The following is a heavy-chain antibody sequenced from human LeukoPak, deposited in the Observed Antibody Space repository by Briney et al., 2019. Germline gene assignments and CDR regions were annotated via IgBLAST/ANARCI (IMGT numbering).Heavy chain of an antibody. D-gene: IGHD6-13*01. Sequence: GGPLRLSCAASGFTFSKALMTWVRQAPGKGLEWVGRIKSKTDGGTTDYPAPAKGRFTISRDDSKNTLFLQMNSLITEDTAVYYCTTVGSSWGFDFWGQGTLVTVSS. CDR1: GFTFSKAL. CDR2: IKSKTDGGTT. V-gene: IGHV3-15*01. CDR3: TTVGSSWGFDF. J-gene: IGHJ4*02.